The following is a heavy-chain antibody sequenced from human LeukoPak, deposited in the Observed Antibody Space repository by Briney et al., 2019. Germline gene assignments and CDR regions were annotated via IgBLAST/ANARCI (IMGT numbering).Heavy chain of an antibody. V-gene: IGHV1-18*01. CDR2: ISAYNGNT. J-gene: IGHJ3*02. Sequence: ASVKVSCKASGYTFTSYGISWVRQAPGQGLEWMGWISAYNGNTNYVQKLQGRVTMTTDTSTSTAYMELRSLRSDDTAVYYCARDCVYSSSCLDAFDIWGQGTMVTVSS. CDR3: ARDCVYSSSCLDAFDI. CDR1: GYTFTSYG. D-gene: IGHD6-13*01.